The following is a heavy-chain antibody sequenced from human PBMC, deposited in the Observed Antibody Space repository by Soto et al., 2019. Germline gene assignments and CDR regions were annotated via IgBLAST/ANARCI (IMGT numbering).Heavy chain of an antibody. CDR3: ATEGRYPGSNFYGAY. D-gene: IGHD1-26*01. V-gene: IGHV3-15*01. Sequence: EVQLVESGGGLVEPGGSIRLSCVASGFTFTKAYMTWVRQAPGKGLEWVGRIKGSHAGGTTDYATSVKGRFTISRDDSKNTLYLQMNSLKTEDTSVYYCATEGRYPGSNFYGAYWGQGTGVSVSS. CDR1: GFTFTKAY. CDR2: IKGSHAGGTT. J-gene: IGHJ4*02.